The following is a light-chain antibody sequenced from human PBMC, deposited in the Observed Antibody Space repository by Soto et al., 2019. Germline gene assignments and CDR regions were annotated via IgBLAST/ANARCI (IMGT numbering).Light chain of an antibody. CDR2: DAS. CDR3: QQYNSYPE. V-gene: IGKV1-5*01. CDR1: QSISSW. Sequence: DIQMTQSPSTLSASVGVRVTITCRASQSISSWLAWYQQKPGKAPKLLIYDASSLESGVPSRFSGSGSGTEFTLTISSLQPDDFATYYCQQYNSYPEFGQGTKVEIK. J-gene: IGKJ1*01.